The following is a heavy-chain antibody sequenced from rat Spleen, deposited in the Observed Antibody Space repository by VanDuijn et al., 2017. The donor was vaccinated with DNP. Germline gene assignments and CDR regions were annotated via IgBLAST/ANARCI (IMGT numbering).Heavy chain of an antibody. D-gene: IGHD1-11*01. CDR2: ISPRGSRT. J-gene: IGHJ2*01. V-gene: IGHV5S10*01. Sequence: EVQLVESGGGLVQPGRSLKLSCAASGFTFSDYNMAWVRQAPKKGLEWVAAISPRGSRTYYPDSMKGRFTISRDDAKSSLYLQMDSLRSEDTATYYCTTDFERGYWGQGVMVTVSS. CDR3: TTDFERGY. CDR1: GFTFSDYN.